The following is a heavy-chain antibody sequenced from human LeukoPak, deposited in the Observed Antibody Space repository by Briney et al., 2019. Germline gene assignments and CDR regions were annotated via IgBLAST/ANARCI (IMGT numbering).Heavy chain of an antibody. CDR2: ISSSSSSYI. CDR1: GFTFSSYS. CDR3: ARGINPTRFDP. V-gene: IGHV3-21*01. J-gene: IGHJ5*02. Sequence: GGSLRLSCAASGFTFSSYSMNWVRQAPGKGLEWVSSISSSSSSYIYYADSVKGRFTISRDNAKNSLYLQMNSLRAEDTAVYYCARGINPTRFDPWGQGALVTVSS. D-gene: IGHD1-14*01.